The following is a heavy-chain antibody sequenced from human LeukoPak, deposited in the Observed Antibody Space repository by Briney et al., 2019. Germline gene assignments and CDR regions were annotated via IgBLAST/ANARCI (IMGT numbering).Heavy chain of an antibody. Sequence: GGSLRLSCAASGFTFSDHYMSWIRRAPGKGLEWVSYIKNSADTIYYADSVKGRFSISRDNARNSLYLQMDSLRAEDTAVYYCARGHYGLDYWGQGTLVTVSS. D-gene: IGHD4-17*01. J-gene: IGHJ4*02. V-gene: IGHV3-11*01. CDR3: ARGHYGLDY. CDR1: GFTFSDHY. CDR2: IKNSADTI.